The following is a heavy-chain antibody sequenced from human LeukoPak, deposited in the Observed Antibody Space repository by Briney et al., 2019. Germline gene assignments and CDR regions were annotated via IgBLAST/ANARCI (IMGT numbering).Heavy chain of an antibody. CDR3: ARRGITISGVLVYHYSGLDV. CDR2: IKDDGSEK. J-gene: IGHJ6*02. CDR1: GCTFSSHW. Sequence: PGGSLRLSCAGSGCTFSSHWMNWVRQAPGKGLEWVASIKDDGSEKHFLDSVNGRFAISRDNAKNSLYLQMSSLRAEDTAVYYCARRGITISGVLVYHYSGLDVWGQGTTVTVSS. V-gene: IGHV3-7*02. D-gene: IGHD3-3*01.